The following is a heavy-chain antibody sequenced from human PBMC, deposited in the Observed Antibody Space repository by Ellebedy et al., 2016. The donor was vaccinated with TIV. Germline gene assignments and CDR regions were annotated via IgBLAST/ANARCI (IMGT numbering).Heavy chain of an antibody. V-gene: IGHV3-48*03. CDR1: GFTFSSYE. J-gene: IGHJ5*02. CDR2: ISSSGSTI. CDR3: ARGMSSWFDP. Sequence: PGGSLRLSCAASGFTFSSYEMNWVRQAPGKGLEWVSYISSSGSTIYYADSVKGRFTISRDNAKNSLYLQMNSLRAEDTAVYYCARGMSSWFDPWGQGTLVTVSS.